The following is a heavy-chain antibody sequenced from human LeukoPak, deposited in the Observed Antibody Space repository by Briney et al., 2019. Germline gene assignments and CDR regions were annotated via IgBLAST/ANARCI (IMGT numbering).Heavy chain of an antibody. D-gene: IGHD3-10*01. CDR1: GFTFSRYW. CDR3: ARDGYGSGSPAY. CDR2: IKQDGSEK. Sequence: PGGSLRLSCAASGFTFSRYWMSWVRQAPGKGLEWVANIKQDGSEKYYVDSVKGRFTISRDNAKNSLYLQMNSVRAEDTAVYYCARDGYGSGSPAYWGQGTLVTVSS. J-gene: IGHJ4*02. V-gene: IGHV3-7*01.